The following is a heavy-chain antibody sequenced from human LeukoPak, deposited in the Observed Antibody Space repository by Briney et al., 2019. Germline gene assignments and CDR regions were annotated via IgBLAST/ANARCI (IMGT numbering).Heavy chain of an antibody. CDR3: AKCYYDSSGYYYPGAFDI. CDR1: GFTVSSNY. J-gene: IGHJ3*02. Sequence: PGGSLRLSCAASGFTVSSNYMSWVRQAPGKGLEWVSVIYSGGSTYYADSVKGRFTISRDNSKNTLYLQMNSLRAEDTAVYYCAKCYYDSSGYYYPGAFDIWGQGTMVTVSS. D-gene: IGHD3-22*01. V-gene: IGHV3-53*01. CDR2: IYSGGST.